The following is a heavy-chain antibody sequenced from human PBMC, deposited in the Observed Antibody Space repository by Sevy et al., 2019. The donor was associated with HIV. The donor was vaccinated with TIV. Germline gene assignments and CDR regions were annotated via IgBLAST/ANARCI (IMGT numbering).Heavy chain of an antibody. V-gene: IGHV4-39*01. CDR2: IYYSGST. CDR3: ASPGTHYYDSSGYRIVADY. CDR1: GGSISSSSYY. D-gene: IGHD3-22*01. Sequence: SETLSLTCTVSGGSISSSSYYWGWIRQPPGKGLEWIGSIYYSGSTYYNPSLKSRVTISVDTSKNQFSLKLSSVTAADTAVYHCASPGTHYYDSSGYRIVADYWGQGTLVTVSS. J-gene: IGHJ4*02.